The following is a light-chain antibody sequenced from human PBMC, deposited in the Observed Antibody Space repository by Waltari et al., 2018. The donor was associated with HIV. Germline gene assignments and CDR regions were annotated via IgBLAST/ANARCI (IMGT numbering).Light chain of an antibody. Sequence: DTVLTQYPATLSLSPGERATLSSRASQSVSNHLAWYQQKPGQAPRLLIYDASNRATGVPARVSGSRSDTDFTLTISSLDPEDFAVYYCQQRSNWPPEFTFGPGTKVDIK. CDR1: QSVSNH. CDR3: QQRSNWPPEFT. V-gene: IGKV3-11*01. J-gene: IGKJ3*01. CDR2: DAS.